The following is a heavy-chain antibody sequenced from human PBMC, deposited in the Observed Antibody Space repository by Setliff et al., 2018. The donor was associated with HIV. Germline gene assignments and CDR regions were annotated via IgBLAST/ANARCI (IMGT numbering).Heavy chain of an antibody. V-gene: IGHV4-61*02. CDR2: IYIRGGT. J-gene: IGHJ4*02. D-gene: IGHD6-13*01. CDR3: AKEERTSWPRVDS. Sequence: SETLSLTCTVSGVSISSDDYFGTWIRQPAGKGLEWIGRIYIRGGTSYSPSLKSRATISLDTSKNQFSLMLTSVTAADTAVYYCAKEERTSWPRVDSWGQGTLVTVSS. CDR1: GVSISSDDYF.